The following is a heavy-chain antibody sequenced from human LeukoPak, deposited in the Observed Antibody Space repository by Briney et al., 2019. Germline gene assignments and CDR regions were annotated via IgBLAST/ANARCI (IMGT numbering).Heavy chain of an antibody. CDR3: ARIGYSSSSFDY. CDR2: IKQDGSQK. Sequence: HPGGSLRLSCAASGFTFSNYWMSWDRQAPGKGLEWVANIKQDGSQKYYVDSVKGRFTISRDNAKNSQYLQMNSLRAEDTAMYYCARIGYSSSSFDYWGQGTLVAVSS. V-gene: IGHV3-7*01. J-gene: IGHJ4*02. D-gene: IGHD6-6*01. CDR1: GFTFSNYW.